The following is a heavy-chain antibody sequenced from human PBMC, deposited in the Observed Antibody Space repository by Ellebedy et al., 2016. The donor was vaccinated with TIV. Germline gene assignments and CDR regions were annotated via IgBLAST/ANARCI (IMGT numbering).Heavy chain of an antibody. D-gene: IGHD6-19*01. Sequence: ASVKVSCKASGYTFTSYDINWVRQATGQGLEWMGWMNPNSGNTGYAQKFQGRVTMTRNTSISTAYMELSSLRSEDTAVYYCARDQAVAAPSVGDAFDIWGQGTMVTVSS. CDR2: MNPNSGNT. CDR3: ARDQAVAAPSVGDAFDI. J-gene: IGHJ3*02. CDR1: GYTFTSYD. V-gene: IGHV1-8*01.